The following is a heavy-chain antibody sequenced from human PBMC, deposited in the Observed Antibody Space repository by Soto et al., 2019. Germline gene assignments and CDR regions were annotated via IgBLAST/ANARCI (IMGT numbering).Heavy chain of an antibody. V-gene: IGHV3-23*01. CDR3: VKEWTPRRAFDS. J-gene: IGHJ4*02. CDR2: ISGSGGST. CDR1: RFMFSRYA. Sequence: EVQLLESGGGLVQPGGSLRLSCAASRFMFSRYAMSWVRQAPGKGLEWVSGISGSGGSTWYADSVKGRFTISRDNSKNMVYLQMNSLRVEDTAQYLCVKEWTPRRAFDSWGQGTQVTVSS. D-gene: IGHD5-12*01.